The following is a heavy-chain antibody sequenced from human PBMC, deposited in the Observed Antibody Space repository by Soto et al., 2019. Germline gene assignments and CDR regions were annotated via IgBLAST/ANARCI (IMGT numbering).Heavy chain of an antibody. CDR3: ARNESSNIYGMDV. CDR2: ISSSSFSI. V-gene: IGHV3-21*01. D-gene: IGHD6-6*01. Sequence: GGSLRLSCAASGFTFSSYSMNWVRQAPGKGLEWVSSISSSSFSINYADSVKGRFSISRDNAQNSLHLQMNNLRAEDTAVYYCARNESSNIYGMDVWGQGTTVTVSS. CDR1: GFTFSSYS. J-gene: IGHJ6*02.